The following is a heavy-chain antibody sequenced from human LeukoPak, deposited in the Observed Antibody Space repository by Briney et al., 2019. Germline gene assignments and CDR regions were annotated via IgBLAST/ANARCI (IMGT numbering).Heavy chain of an antibody. CDR2: IKEDGSEK. J-gene: IGHJ4*01. CDR3: ARSPRVPAAIRFDY. CDR1: GFTFCSYW. Sequence: GGSLTLSWAAAGFTFCSYWMSWVRQAPGKGLEWVANIKEDGSEKYYVDSVKGRFTISRDNAKNSLYLQMSSLRAEDTAVYYCARSPRVPAAIRFDYWGQGTLVTVSS. D-gene: IGHD2-2*02. V-gene: IGHV3-7*01.